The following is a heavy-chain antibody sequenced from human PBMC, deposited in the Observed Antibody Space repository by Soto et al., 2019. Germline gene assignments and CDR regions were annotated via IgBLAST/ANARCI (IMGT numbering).Heavy chain of an antibody. J-gene: IGHJ4*02. CDR3: AAAGGSQDYGDYYFDY. V-gene: IGHV1-58*02. CDR2: IVVGSGNT. CDR1: GLTFTSSA. D-gene: IGHD4-17*01. Sequence: VKVSCKASGLTFTSSAMQWVRQARGQRLEWIGWIVVGSGNTNYAQKFQERVTITRDMSTSTAYMELSSLRSEDTAVYYCAAAGGSQDYGDYYFDYWGQGTLVTVSS.